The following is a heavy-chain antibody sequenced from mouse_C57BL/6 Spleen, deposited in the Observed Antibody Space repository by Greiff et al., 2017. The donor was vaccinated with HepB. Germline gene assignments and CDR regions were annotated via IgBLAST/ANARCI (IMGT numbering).Heavy chain of an antibody. D-gene: IGHD1-1*01. CDR3: AREVVATDY. V-gene: IGHV1-82*01. Sequence: VHLVESGPELVKPGASVKISCKASGYAFSSSWMNWVKQRPGKGLEWIGRIYPGDGDTNYNGKFKGKATLTADKSSSTAYMQLSSLTSEDSAVYFCAREVVATDYWGQGTTLTVSS. J-gene: IGHJ2*01. CDR1: GYAFSSSW. CDR2: IYPGDGDT.